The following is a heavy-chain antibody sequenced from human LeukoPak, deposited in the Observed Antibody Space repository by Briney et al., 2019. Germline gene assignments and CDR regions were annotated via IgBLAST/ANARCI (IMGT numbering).Heavy chain of an antibody. V-gene: IGHV1-2*02. CDR3: AREGSYCVGGDCYSFDF. J-gene: IGHJ4*02. CDR1: GYKFISHY. Sequence: ASVRVSCKASGYKFISHYLQWVRQAPGLGPEWMGWMHGGNGNTRYAEKFEGRVTMTRDTSTSTAYMDLSSLTSDHTAVYYCAREGSYCVGGDCYSFDFWGQGTLVTVSS. CDR2: MHGGNGNT. D-gene: IGHD2-21*02.